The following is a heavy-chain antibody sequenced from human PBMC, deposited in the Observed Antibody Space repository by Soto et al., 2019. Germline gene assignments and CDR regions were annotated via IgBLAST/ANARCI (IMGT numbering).Heavy chain of an antibody. CDR3: EKVIQMAKVRGYFDY. J-gene: IGHJ4*01. V-gene: IGHV3-23*01. Sequence: GGSLRLSCAASGFIFGGYGMSWVRQAPGKGLEWVAAINGDGGSTYYADSVKGRFTISRDNSKNTLDLQMNSLRDEDTAVYYCEKVIQMAKVRGYFDYWGHGTLVTVSS. D-gene: IGHD5-18*01. CDR1: GFIFGGYG. CDR2: INGDGGST.